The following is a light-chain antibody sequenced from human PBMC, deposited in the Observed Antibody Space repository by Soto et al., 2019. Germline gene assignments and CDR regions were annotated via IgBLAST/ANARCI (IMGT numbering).Light chain of an antibody. CDR3: QQYGSSPIT. V-gene: IGKV3-20*01. CDR2: DAS. Sequence: EFVLTQSPGTLSLSPGERATLSCRSIQSVRSMYLAWYQQKPGRAPRLLIYDASSRATDIPDRFSGSGSGTDFTLTISRLEPEDFAVYYCQQYGSSPITFGQGTRLEI. J-gene: IGKJ5*01. CDR1: QSVRSMY.